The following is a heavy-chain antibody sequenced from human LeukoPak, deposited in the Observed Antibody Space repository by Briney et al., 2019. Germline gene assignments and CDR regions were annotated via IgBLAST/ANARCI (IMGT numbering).Heavy chain of an antibody. V-gene: IGHV3-53*01. CDR2: IYSGGST. D-gene: IGHD3/OR15-3a*01. CDR1: GFTFSSYG. CDR3: AGTDFWTDFDY. J-gene: IGHJ4*02. Sequence: GRSLRLSCAASGFTFSSYGMHWVRQAPGKGLEWVSVIYSGGSTYYADSVKGRFTISRDNSKNTLYLQMNSLRAEDTAVYYCAGTDFWTDFDYWGQGTLVTVSS.